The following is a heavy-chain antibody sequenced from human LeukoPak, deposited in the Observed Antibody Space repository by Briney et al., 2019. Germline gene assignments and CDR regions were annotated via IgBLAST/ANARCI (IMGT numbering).Heavy chain of an antibody. D-gene: IGHD2-15*01. CDR2: ISSSSSYI. CDR1: GFTFSSYS. Sequence: GGSLRLSYAASGFTFSSYSMNWVRQAPGKGLEWVSSISSSSSYIYYADSVKGRFTISRDNAKNSLYLQMNSLRAEDTAVYYCARDPSYCSGGSCYWVDYWGQGTLVTVSS. J-gene: IGHJ4*02. CDR3: ARDPSYCSGGSCYWVDY. V-gene: IGHV3-21*01.